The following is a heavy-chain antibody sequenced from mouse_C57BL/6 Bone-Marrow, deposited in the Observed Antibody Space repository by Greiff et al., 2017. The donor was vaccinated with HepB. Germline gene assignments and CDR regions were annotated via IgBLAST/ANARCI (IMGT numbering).Heavy chain of an antibody. D-gene: IGHD1-2*01. CDR3: ARITTADWGNAMDY. V-gene: IGHV2-3*01. CDR2: IWGDGST. J-gene: IGHJ4*01. Sequence: VQLMESGPGLVAPSQSLSITCTVSGFSLTSYGVSWVRQPPGKGLEWLGVIWGDGSTNYHSALISRLSISKDNSKSQVFLKLNSLQTDDTATYYCARITTADWGNAMDYWGQGTSVTVSS. CDR1: GFSLTSYG.